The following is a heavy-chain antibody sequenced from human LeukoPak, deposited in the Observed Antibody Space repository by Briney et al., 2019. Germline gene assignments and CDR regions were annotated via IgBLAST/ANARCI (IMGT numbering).Heavy chain of an antibody. V-gene: IGHV4-59*01. J-gene: IGHJ4*02. Sequence: SETLSLTCTVSGASISGYYWSWIRQPPGKGLEWIGYIYYSGSTNYNPSLKSRVTISLDRSKNQFSLKLSSVTAADTAVYYCARGEGSYFDYWGQGTLVTVSS. CDR2: IYYSGST. CDR1: GASISGYY. D-gene: IGHD3-10*01. CDR3: ARGEGSYFDY.